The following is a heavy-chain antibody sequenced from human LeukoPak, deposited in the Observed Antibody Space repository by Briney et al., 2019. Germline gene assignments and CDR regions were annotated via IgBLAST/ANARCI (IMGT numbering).Heavy chain of an antibody. CDR2: IYNSGSI. CDR3: ARDWWLGSPSLQGYFYGLDV. Sequence: SETLSLTCTVSGGAISFYYWTWIRQAPGKGLEWIGNIYNSGSIEYNPSLKSRATISVDTSKNQFSLRLSSVTAADTAVYYCARDWWLGSPSLQGYFYGLDVWGQGTTVTVSS. CDR1: GGAISFYY. V-gene: IGHV4-59*01. D-gene: IGHD2-2*01. J-gene: IGHJ6*02.